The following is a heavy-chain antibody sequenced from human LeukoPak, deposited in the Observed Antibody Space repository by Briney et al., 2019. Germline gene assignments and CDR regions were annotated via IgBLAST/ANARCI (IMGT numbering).Heavy chain of an antibody. V-gene: IGHV1-18*01. D-gene: IGHD3-9*01. CDR2: ISAYNGNT. J-gene: IGHJ2*01. Sequence: ASVKVSCKASGYTFTSYGISWVRQAPGQGLEWMGWISAYNGNTNYAQKLQGRVTMTTDTSTSTAYMELRSLRSDDTAVYYCARDDKFEEGYYNPWYFDLWGRGTLVTVSS. CDR3: ARDDKFEEGYYNPWYFDL. CDR1: GYTFTSYG.